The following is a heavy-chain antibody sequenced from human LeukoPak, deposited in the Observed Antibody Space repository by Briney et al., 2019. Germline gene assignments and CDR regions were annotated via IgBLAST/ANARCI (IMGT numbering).Heavy chain of an antibody. CDR1: GFTFSSYG. CDR3: AQMGGHCSGGSCYGAFDT. J-gene: IGHJ3*02. V-gene: IGHV3-30*03. Sequence: PGRSLRLSCVASGFTFSSYGMHWVRQAPGKGLEWVAVISYDGTSKYYADSVKGRFTISRDNSKNTLYLQMNNLRAEDTAVYYCAQMGGHCSGGSCYGAFDTWGQGTMVTVFS. CDR2: ISYDGTSK. D-gene: IGHD2-15*01.